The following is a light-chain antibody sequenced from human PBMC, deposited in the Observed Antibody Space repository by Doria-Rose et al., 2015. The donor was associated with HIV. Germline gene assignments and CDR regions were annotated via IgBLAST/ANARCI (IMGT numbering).Light chain of an antibody. Sequence: DIRLTQSPASLGMSLGERATLNCKSNQSLLYTSKNYLAWYQQKPGQPPKLLIYWASTRQSEVPARFSGSGSGTDFTPTISSLEAEDVAVYYCQQYYDTPSFGPGTTVDIK. V-gene: IGKV4-1*01. J-gene: IGKJ3*01. CDR3: QQYYDTPS. CDR2: WAS. CDR1: QSLLYTSKNY.